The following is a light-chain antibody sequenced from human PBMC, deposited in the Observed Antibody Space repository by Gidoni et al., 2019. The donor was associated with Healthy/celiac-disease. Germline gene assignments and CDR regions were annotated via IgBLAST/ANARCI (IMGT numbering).Light chain of an antibody. J-gene: IGLJ2*01. CDR2: DVT. V-gene: IGLV2-14*01. CDR1: SSDVGGYNY. CDR3: SSYTSSSTRV. Sequence: QSALTQPASVSGSPGQSITISCTGTSSDVGGYNYVSWYQQHPGKAPKLMIYDVTNRPSGVSTRFSGSKSGNTVSLTISGLQAEDEADYYCSSYTSSSTRVFGGGTKLTVL.